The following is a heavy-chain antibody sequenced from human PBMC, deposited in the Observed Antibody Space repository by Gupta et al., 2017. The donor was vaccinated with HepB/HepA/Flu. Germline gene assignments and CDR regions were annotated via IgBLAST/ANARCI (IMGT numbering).Heavy chain of an antibody. D-gene: IGHD5-12*01. J-gene: IGHJ4*02. CDR1: GFTFSSYG. V-gene: IGHV3-33*01. CDR3: ARDAPGYVCDY. CDR2: IWYDGSNK. Sequence: QVQLVESGGGVVQPGRSLRLSCAASGFTFSSYGMHWVRQAPGKGLEWVAVIWYDGSNKYYADSVKGRFTISRDNSKNTLYLQMNSLRAEDTAVYYCARDAPGYVCDYWGQGTLVTVSS.